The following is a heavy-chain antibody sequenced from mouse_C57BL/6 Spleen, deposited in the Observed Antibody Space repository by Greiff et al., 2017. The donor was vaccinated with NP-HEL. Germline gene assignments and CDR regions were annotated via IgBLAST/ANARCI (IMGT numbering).Heavy chain of an antibody. D-gene: IGHD2-1*01. CDR2: INPNNGGT. CDR3: ARAKGSTMAYYFDY. J-gene: IGHJ2*01. Sequence: EVQLHQSGPELVKPGASVKISCKASGYTFTDYYMNWVKQSHGKSLEWIGDINPNNGGTSYNQKFKGKATLTVDKSSSTAYMELRSLTSEDSAVYYCARAKGSTMAYYFDYWGQGTTLTVSS. V-gene: IGHV1-26*01. CDR1: GYTFTDYY.